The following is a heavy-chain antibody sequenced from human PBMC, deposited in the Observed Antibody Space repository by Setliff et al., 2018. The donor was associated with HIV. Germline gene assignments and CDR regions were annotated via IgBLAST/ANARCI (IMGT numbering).Heavy chain of an antibody. J-gene: IGHJ4*02. CDR2: IRSKANSYAT. CDR1: GFTFSGSA. D-gene: IGHD3-22*01. V-gene: IGHV3-73*01. CDR3: AGAGRDREGNYNMDY. Sequence: GGSLRLSCAASGFTFSGSAMHWVRQASGKGLEWVGRIRSKANSYATGYAASVKGRFTISRDDSKKIAYLQMNSLKTEDTAVYYCAGAGRDREGNYNMDYWGQGTLVTVSS.